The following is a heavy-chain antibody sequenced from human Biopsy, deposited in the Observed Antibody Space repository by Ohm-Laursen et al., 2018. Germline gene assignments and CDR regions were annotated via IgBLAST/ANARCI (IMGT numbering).Heavy chain of an antibody. J-gene: IGHJ4*02. CDR3: AGDINARNVNY. Sequence: GATVKISCKVSGYTVTDLSMHWVRQAPGKGLEWMGGFAPENGKTIYAQKFQGRVRMTEDTSTDTAYMEVTTLRSEDTAVYYCAGDINARNVNYWGQGTPVIVSS. V-gene: IGHV1-24*01. CDR1: GYTVTDLS. D-gene: IGHD1-14*01. CDR2: FAPENGKT.